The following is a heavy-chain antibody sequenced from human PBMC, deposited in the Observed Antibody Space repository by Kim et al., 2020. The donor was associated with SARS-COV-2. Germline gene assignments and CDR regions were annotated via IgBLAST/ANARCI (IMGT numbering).Heavy chain of an antibody. J-gene: IGHJ6*02. D-gene: IGHD6-13*01. Sequence: ADSVKGRFTISRDNAKNSLYLQMNSLRAEDTALYYCAKDFGATAGYGLDVWGQGTTVTVSS. V-gene: IGHV3-9*01. CDR3: AKDFGATAGYGLDV.